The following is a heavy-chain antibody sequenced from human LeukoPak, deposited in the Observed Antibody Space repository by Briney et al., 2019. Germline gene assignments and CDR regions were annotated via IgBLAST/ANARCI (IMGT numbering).Heavy chain of an antibody. J-gene: IGHJ6*04. CDR2: ISSTSSYI. CDR1: GFTASSYS. CDR3: AELGITMIGGV. D-gene: IGHD3-10*02. V-gene: IGHV3-21*01. Sequence: GGSLRLSCAASGFTASSYSMNWVRQAPGKGLEWVSSISSTSSYIYYADSVKGRFTISRDNAKNSLYLQMNSLRAEDTAVYYCAELGITMIGGVWGKGTTVTISS.